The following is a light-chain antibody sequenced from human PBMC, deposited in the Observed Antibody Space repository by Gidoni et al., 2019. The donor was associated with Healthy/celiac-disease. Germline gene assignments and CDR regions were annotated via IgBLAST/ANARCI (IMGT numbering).Light chain of an antibody. Sequence: DIQMTQSPSSLSASVGDRVTITCRASQSSSSYLNWYQQKQGKAPKLLIYASSSLQSGVPSRFSGSGSGTDFTLTISSLQPEDFATYYCQQSYSTPYTFGQGTKLEIK. J-gene: IGKJ2*01. CDR3: QQSYSTPYT. CDR2: ASS. V-gene: IGKV1-39*01. CDR1: QSSSSY.